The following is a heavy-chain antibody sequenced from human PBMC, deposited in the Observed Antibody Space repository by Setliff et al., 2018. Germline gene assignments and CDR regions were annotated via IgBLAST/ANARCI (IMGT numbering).Heavy chain of an antibody. CDR3: TTGYISGYYIGH. J-gene: IGHJ4*02. D-gene: IGHD6-19*01. Sequence: GSLRLSCAAPELIFSHTWMNWVRQAPGKGLEWVGRIKGQTDGGATDYAAPVKGRFSFSRDDSKNTVYLQMNSLKTEDTAVYYCTTGYISGYYIGHWGLGTLVTVSS. CDR1: ELIFSHTW. CDR2: IKGQTDGGAT. V-gene: IGHV3-15*01.